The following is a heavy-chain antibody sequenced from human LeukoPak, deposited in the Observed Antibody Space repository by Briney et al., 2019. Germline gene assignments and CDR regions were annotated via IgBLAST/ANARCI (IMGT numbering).Heavy chain of an antibody. D-gene: IGHD3-22*01. CDR3: ARDRHKYNYDSGGYPPY. Sequence: GGSLRLSCAVSGFTFRNLAMHWVRQAPGKGLEWVAFIGADGSDKYYADSVKGRFTISRDSSKNILYLQMNSLRAEDTAVYYCARDRHKYNYDSGGYPPYWGQGTLVTVSS. J-gene: IGHJ4*02. V-gene: IGHV3-30*02. CDR2: IGADGSDK. CDR1: GFTFRNLA.